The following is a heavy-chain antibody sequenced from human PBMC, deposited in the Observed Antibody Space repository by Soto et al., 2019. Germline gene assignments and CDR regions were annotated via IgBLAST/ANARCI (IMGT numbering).Heavy chain of an antibody. J-gene: IGHJ4*02. CDR1: GYSFSSHA. V-gene: IGHV1-69*06. CDR3: ARGGALSTSWYWGDGLDS. D-gene: IGHD6-13*01. Sequence: QVQLEQSGSEVKKSGSSVKVSCKASGYSFSSHAITWVRQDPGQGLEWMGGIIPVFGTPSYAQKFQGRVTISADKSTNTSYLELGSLRSEDTAVYYCARGGALSTSWYWGDGLDSWGQGTQVTVSS. CDR2: IIPVFGTP.